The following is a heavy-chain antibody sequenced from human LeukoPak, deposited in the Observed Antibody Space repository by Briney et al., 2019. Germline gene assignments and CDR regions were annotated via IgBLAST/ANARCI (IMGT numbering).Heavy chain of an antibody. V-gene: IGHV4-59*01. D-gene: IGHD2-2*01. Sequence: SETLSLTCSVSGGSISSYYWSWLRQPPGKGLEWIGYIYYSGNTNYNPSLKSRATISVNTSKNQFSLKLSSVTAADTAVYYCARSDCSSSNCYGPRYYYYGMDVWGQGTTVTVSS. CDR2: IYYSGNT. CDR1: GGSISSYY. J-gene: IGHJ6*02. CDR3: ARSDCSSSNCYGPRYYYYGMDV.